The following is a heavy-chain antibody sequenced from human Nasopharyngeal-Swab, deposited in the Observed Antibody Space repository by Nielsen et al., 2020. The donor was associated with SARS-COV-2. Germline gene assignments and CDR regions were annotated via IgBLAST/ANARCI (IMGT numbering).Heavy chain of an antibody. D-gene: IGHD1-26*01. J-gene: IGHJ3*02. CDR2: MYTSGST. Sequence: SETLSLTCTVSGGSISSGSYYWSWIRQPPGKGLEWIGRMYTSGSTTYNPSLKSRVTISVDTSKNQLSLKLSSVTAADTAVYYCARGALWGAGRDSFDIWGQGTLVTVSS. CDR3: ARGALWGAGRDSFDI. V-gene: IGHV4-61*02. CDR1: GGSISSGSYY.